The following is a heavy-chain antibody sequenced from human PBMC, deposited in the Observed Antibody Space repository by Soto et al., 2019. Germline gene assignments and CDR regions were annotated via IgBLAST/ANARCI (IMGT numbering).Heavy chain of an antibody. Sequence: ASVKVSCKASGLAFPIDDIIWVRQAPGQRLEWMGWINAGNGNTKYSQKFQGRVTITRDTSASTAYMELSSLRSEDTAVYYCARGGYCSGTSCYGAFDIWGQGTMVTVSS. CDR3: ARGGYCSGTSCYGAFDI. J-gene: IGHJ3*02. V-gene: IGHV1-3*01. CDR2: INAGNGNT. D-gene: IGHD2-2*03. CDR1: GLAFPIDD.